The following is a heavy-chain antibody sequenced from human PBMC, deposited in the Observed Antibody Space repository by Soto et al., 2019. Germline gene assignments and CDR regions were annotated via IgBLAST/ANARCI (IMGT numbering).Heavy chain of an antibody. D-gene: IGHD3-3*01. J-gene: IGHJ1*01. CDR1: GYTLTELS. CDR2: FDPEDGET. Sequence: ASVKVSCKVSGYTLTELSMHWVRQAPGKGLEWMGGFDPEDGETIYAQKFQGRVTMTEDTSTDTAYMELSSLRSEDTAVYYCATDPLKLILEPGYFQHWGQGTPVTVSS. V-gene: IGHV1-24*01. CDR3: ATDPLKLILEPGYFQH.